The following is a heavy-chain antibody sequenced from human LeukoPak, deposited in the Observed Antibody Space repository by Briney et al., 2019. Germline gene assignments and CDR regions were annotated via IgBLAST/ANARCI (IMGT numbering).Heavy chain of an antibody. CDR1: GYTFNSNG. V-gene: IGHV1-18*01. CDR3: ARDYPTYRGYSGYGYDWFDP. Sequence: GASYKGESKDSGYTFNSNGISWVRRGPGQRHEWMGWISAYNGNTNYAQKLQGRVTMTTDTSTSTAYMELRSLRSDDTAVYYCARDYPTYRGYSGYGYDWFDPWGQGTLVTVSS. CDR2: ISAYNGNT. D-gene: IGHD5-12*01. J-gene: IGHJ5*02.